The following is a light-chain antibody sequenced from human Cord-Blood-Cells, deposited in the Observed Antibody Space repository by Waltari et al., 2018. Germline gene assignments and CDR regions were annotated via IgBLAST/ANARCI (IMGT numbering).Light chain of an antibody. J-gene: IGKJ1*01. CDR1: QSISSY. Sequence: DIPMTQFPSSLSASVGDRVNITCRASQSISSYLNWYKQKLEKAPMLLIYAASSLHSGVPSRFSGSGSGTDFTLTISSLQPEDFATYYCQQSYSTPWTFGRGTKVEIK. CDR3: QQSYSTPWT. CDR2: AAS. V-gene: IGKV1-39*01.